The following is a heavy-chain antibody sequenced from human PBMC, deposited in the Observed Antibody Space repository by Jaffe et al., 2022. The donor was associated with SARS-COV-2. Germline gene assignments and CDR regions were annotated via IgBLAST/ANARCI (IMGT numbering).Heavy chain of an antibody. Sequence: EVQLVESGGGLVQPGGSLRLSCAASGFTFRSYWMHWVRQAPGKGLVWVSHINSDGSSTNYADSVKGRFTISRDNAKNTLYLQMNSLRAEDTAVYYCAREGDTFYAMDVWGQGTTVTVSS. J-gene: IGHJ6*02. CDR2: INSDGSST. D-gene: IGHD3-16*01. CDR3: AREGDTFYAMDV. CDR1: GFTFRSYW. V-gene: IGHV3-74*01.